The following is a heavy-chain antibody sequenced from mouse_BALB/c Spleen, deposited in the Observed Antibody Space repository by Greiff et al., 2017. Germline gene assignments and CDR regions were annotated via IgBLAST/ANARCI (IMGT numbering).Heavy chain of an antibody. CDR3: ARELYYFDY. V-gene: IGHV7-3*02. CDR1: GFTFTDYY. J-gene: IGHJ2*01. CDR2: IRNKANGYTT. Sequence: EVMLVESGGGLVQPGGSLRLSCATSGFTFTDYYMSWVRQPPGKALEWLGFIRNKANGYTTEYSASVKGRFTISRDNSQSILYLQMNTLRAEDSATYYCARELYYFDYWGQGTTLTVSS.